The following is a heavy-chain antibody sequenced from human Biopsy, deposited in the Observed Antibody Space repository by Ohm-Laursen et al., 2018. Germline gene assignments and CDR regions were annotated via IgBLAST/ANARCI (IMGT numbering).Heavy chain of an antibody. D-gene: IGHD4-23*01. J-gene: IGHJ4*02. CDR1: GGSVTNYY. CDR3: ARGSNDFGGLYFPR. V-gene: IGHV4-59*02. Sequence: SDTLSLTCSVSGGSVTNYYWTWIRQPPGKGLEWIGYMYYNKRTYYNPSLRGRVTISVDTSKNQISLRLSSLTAADTAVYYCARGSNDFGGLYFPRWGQGTLLTVSS. CDR2: MYYNKRT.